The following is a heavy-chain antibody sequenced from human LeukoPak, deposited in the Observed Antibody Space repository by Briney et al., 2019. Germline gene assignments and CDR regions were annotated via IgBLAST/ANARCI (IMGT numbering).Heavy chain of an antibody. CDR2: ICYSGST. CDR1: GGSVSSGSYY. D-gene: IGHD4-17*01. CDR3: ARVGYSDRIFDY. J-gene: IGHJ4*02. Sequence: PSETLSLTCTVSGGSVSSGSYYWSWIRQPPGRGLEWIGYICYSGSTNSNPSLKSRVTISVDTSKNQFSLKLSSVTAADTAVFYCARVGYSDRIFDYWGQGILVTVSS. V-gene: IGHV4-61*01.